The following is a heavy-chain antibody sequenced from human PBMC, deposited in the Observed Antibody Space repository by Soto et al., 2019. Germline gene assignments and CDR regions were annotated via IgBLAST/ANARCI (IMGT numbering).Heavy chain of an antibody. Sequence: LRLSCTASEFTLSNDGWHWVLQAPGTGLGWVAIISYDGSKIYYADSVNGRFTISRDNSKNTLYLQMSSTTAEDTAGYYCAKDTRDGSSGGCYTGNNWCDCWG. V-gene: IGHV3-30*18. D-gene: IGHD2-8*02. J-gene: IGHJ5*01. CDR2: ISYDGSKI. CDR3: AKDTRDGSSGGCYTGNNWCDC. CDR1: EFTLSNDG.